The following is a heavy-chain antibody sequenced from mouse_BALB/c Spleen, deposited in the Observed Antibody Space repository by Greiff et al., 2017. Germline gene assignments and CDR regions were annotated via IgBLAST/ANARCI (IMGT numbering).Heavy chain of an antibody. J-gene: IGHJ2*01. V-gene: IGHV5-6-5*01. CDR1: GFTFSSYA. Sequence: DVMLVESGGGLVQPGGSLKLSCAASGFTFSSYAMSWVRQTPEKRLEWVASISSGGSTYYPDSVKGRFTISRDNARNILYLQMSSLRSEDTAMYYCARGPKEYYFDYWGQGTTLTVSS. CDR3: ARGPKEYYFDY. CDR2: ISSGGST.